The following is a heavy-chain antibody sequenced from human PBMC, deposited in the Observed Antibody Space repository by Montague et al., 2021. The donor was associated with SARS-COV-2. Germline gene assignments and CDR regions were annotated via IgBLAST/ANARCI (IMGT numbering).Heavy chain of an antibody. CDR3: TRLPRGSGTWGYLDY. D-gene: IGHD3-10*01. V-gene: IGHV4-59*08. CDR2: MHDSGTA. CDR1: DGSIRSYY. Sequence: SETLSLTCTVSDGSIRSYYWNWMRQTPGKGLEWIGYMHDSGTANYNPSLRSRATLMVDASRNQFSLELSSVTAADTAMYYCTRLPRGSGTWGYLDYWAQGNLVTVSS. J-gene: IGHJ4*02.